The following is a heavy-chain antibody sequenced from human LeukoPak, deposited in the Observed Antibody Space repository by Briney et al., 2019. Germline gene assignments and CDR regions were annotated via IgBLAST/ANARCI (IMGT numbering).Heavy chain of an antibody. Sequence: GGSLRLSCVASGFTFSNYWMSWVRQAPGKGLEWVGRIKSKTDGGTTEYAAPVKGRFTISRDDSKNTLYLQMDSLKTEDTAVYYCTSRFYYASGSPPFDFWGQGTLVTVSS. CDR1: GFTFSNYW. CDR3: TSRFYYASGSPPFDF. J-gene: IGHJ4*02. D-gene: IGHD3-10*01. CDR2: IKSKTDGGTT. V-gene: IGHV3-15*01.